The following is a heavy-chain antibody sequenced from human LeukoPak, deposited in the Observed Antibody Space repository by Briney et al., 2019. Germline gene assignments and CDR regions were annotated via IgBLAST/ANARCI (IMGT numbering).Heavy chain of an antibody. J-gene: IGHJ4*02. CDR2: IYPGDSDT. Sequence: GESLKISCKGSGYSFTSYWIGWVRQMPGKGLEWKGIIYPGDSDTRYSPSFQGRVTISADKSISTAYLQWSSLKASDTAMYYCARGSSGPRECFDYWGQGTLVTVSS. CDR1: GYSFTSYW. D-gene: IGHD6-19*01. V-gene: IGHV5-51*01. CDR3: ARGSSGPRECFDY.